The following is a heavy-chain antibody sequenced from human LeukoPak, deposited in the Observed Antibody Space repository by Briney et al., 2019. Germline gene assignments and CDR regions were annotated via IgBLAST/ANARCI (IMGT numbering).Heavy chain of an antibody. CDR2: ISGSGGST. J-gene: IGHJ6*02. CDR3: AKNILLVVPAGYGMDV. Sequence: HPGGSLRLSCAASGFTFSSYAMSWVRQAPGKGLEWVSAISGSGGSTYYADSVKGRFTISRDNSKNTLYLQMNSLRAEDTAVYYCAKNILLVVPAGYGMDVWGQGTTVTVSS. CDR1: GFTFSSYA. D-gene: IGHD2-2*01. V-gene: IGHV3-23*01.